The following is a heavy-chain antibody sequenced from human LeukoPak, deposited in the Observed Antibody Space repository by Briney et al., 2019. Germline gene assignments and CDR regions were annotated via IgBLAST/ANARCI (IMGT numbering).Heavy chain of an antibody. D-gene: IGHD3-10*01. CDR3: ARYGSGKNFDY. CDR2: ISYDGSNK. Sequence: GGSLRLSCAASGFTFSGYGMHWVRQAPGKGLEWVAVISYDGSNKYYADSVKGRFTISRDNSKNTLFLQMNSLRAEDTAVYYCARYGSGKNFDYWGQGTLVTVSS. J-gene: IGHJ4*02. CDR1: GFTFSGYG. V-gene: IGHV3-30*03.